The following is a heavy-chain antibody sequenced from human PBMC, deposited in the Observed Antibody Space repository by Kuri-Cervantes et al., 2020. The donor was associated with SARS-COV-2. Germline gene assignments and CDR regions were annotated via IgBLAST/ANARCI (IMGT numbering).Heavy chain of an antibody. V-gene: IGHV3-23*01. Sequence: GGSLRLSCAASGFTFSSYEMNWVRQAPGKGLEWVPAISGSGGSTYYADSVKGRFTISRDNSKNTLYLQMNSLRAEDTAVYYCANNLEGYSYGPFDYWGQRTLVTVSS. J-gene: IGHJ4*02. CDR1: GFTFSSYE. D-gene: IGHD5-18*01. CDR2: ISGSGGST. CDR3: ANNLEGYSYGPFDY.